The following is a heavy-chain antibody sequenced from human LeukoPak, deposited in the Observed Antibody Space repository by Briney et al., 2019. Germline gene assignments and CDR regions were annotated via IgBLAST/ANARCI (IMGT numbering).Heavy chain of an antibody. J-gene: IGHJ4*02. Sequence: GGSLRLSCAASGFTFNTYWMHWVRHAPGKGRVWVSHIKSDGSSTTYADSVKGRFTISRDNAKNSLYLQMNSLRGDDTAVYYCARDEQQLAFDYWGQGTLVPGSS. D-gene: IGHD6-13*01. V-gene: IGHV3-74*01. CDR3: ARDEQQLAFDY. CDR2: IKSDGSST. CDR1: GFTFNTYW.